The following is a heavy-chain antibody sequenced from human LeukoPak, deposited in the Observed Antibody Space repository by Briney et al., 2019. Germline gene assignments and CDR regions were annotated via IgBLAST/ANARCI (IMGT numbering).Heavy chain of an antibody. CDR1: GYTFTGYY. CDR3: AREYYYDSSGYYPLGY. CDR2: INPNSGGT. Sequence: ASVKVSCKASGYTFTGYYIHWVRQAPGQGLEWMGWINPNSGGTNYAQKFQGRVTMTRDTSFSTAYMELSRLRSDDTAVYYCAREYYYDSSGYYPLGYWGQGTLVTVSS. D-gene: IGHD3-22*01. J-gene: IGHJ4*02. V-gene: IGHV1-2*02.